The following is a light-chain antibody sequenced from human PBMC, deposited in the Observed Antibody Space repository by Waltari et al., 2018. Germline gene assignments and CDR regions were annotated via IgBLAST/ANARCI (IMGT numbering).Light chain of an antibody. CDR3: NSRESSDNHLV. CDR2: GEN. CDR1: SLRSYY. V-gene: IGLV3-19*01. J-gene: IGLJ2*01. Sequence: SSELTKDAAVSVALGQPVRNACDGDSLRSYYASWYQQRPGQAPLLVIYGENNRPSGIPDRFSGSSSGNTASLIITGAQAEDEADYYCNSRESSDNHLVFGGGTKLTVL.